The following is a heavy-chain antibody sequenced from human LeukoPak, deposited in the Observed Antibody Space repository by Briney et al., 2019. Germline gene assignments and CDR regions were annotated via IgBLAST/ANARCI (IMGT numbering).Heavy chain of an antibody. Sequence: PGGTLRLSCAASGFTFSSYGMSWVRQAPGKGLEWVSAISGSGGSTYYADSVKGRFTISRDNSKNTLYLQMNSLRAEDAAVYYCAKWDRFRVTVHYFDYWGQGTLVTVSS. CDR1: GFTFSSYG. CDR2: ISGSGGST. CDR3: AKWDRFRVTVHYFDY. D-gene: IGHD2-21*02. J-gene: IGHJ4*02. V-gene: IGHV3-23*01.